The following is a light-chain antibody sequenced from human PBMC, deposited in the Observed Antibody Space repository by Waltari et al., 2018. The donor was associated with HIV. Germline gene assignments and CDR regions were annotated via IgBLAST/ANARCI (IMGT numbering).Light chain of an antibody. J-gene: IGLJ2*01. CDR2: SSK. CDR3: AAWDDSLNGPV. Sequence: QSVLTQAPSASGTPGQRVTISCSGSSSNIQTNTVNWYQQLPGTAPKLLIYSSKRRPSGVPDRFSGSKSGTSASLAISGLQSEDEADYYCAAWDDSLNGPVFGGGTKLTVL. CDR1: SSNIQTNT. V-gene: IGLV1-44*01.